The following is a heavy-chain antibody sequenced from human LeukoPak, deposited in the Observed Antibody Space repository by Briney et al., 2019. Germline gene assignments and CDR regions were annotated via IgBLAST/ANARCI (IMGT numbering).Heavy chain of an antibody. V-gene: IGHV3-66*01. CDR1: GFTVSSNY. Sequence: GGSPRLSCAASGFTVSSNYMSWVRQAPGKGLEWVSVIYSGGSTYYADSVKGRFTISRDNSKNTLYLQMNSLRAEDTAVYYCARTWFGELYHWFDPWGQGTLVTVSS. CDR2: IYSGGST. D-gene: IGHD3-10*01. CDR3: ARTWFGELYHWFDP. J-gene: IGHJ5*02.